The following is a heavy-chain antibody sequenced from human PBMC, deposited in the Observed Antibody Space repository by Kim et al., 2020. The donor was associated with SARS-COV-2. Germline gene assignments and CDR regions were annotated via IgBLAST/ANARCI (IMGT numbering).Heavy chain of an antibody. CDR3: ARGNHHGMDV. J-gene: IGHJ6*02. CDR2: INGDGSGT. V-gene: IGHV3-74*01. Sequence: GGSLRLSCAASEFTFSNYWMHWVRQAPGRGLVWVSRINGDGSGTIYADSVKGRFTVSRDNAKNTLFLQMNSLRAEDTAVYYCARGNHHGMDVWGPGTTVT. CDR1: EFTFSNYW.